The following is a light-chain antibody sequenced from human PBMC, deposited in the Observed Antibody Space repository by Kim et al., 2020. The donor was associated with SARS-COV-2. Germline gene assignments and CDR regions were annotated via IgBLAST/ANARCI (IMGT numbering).Light chain of an antibody. J-gene: IGLJ1*01. Sequence: SQGQTARNTCSGDALPKQYAYWYQQKPGQAPVLGIYKDRGRPSGIPERFSGSSSGTTVTLTISGVQAEDEADYYCQSADSSGTYVFGTGTKVTVL. CDR1: ALPKQY. V-gene: IGLV3-25*03. CDR2: KDR. CDR3: QSADSSGTYV.